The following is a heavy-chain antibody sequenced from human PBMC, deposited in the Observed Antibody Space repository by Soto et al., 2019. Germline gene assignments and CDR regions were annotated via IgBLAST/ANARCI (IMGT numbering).Heavy chain of an antibody. CDR2: IYYSGST. CDR3: ARRKYCSSTTCFDS. J-gene: IGHJ4*02. V-gene: IGHV4-59*01. CDR1: GGSISSYY. D-gene: IGHD2-2*01. Sequence: SETLSLTCTVSGGSISSYYWSWIRQPPGKGLEWIGYIYYSGSTNYNPSLKSRVTISVDTSKNQFSLKLSSVTAADTAVYYCARRKYCSSTTCFDSWGQGTLVTVSS.